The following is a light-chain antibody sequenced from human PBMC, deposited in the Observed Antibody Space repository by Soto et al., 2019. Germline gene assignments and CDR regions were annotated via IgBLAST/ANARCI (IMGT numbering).Light chain of an antibody. CDR2: GAS. V-gene: IGKV1-39*01. J-gene: IGKJ5*01. CDR3: QQSYSVPIT. CDR1: QTIRSY. Sequence: DIQMTQSPLSLSASVGDTVSISCRASQTIRSYLSWYQQKPGKAPKLLIHGASTLQGGVPSRFSGSGSGTDFTLIIKSLQPEDFATYYCQQSYSVPITFGQGTRLEIK.